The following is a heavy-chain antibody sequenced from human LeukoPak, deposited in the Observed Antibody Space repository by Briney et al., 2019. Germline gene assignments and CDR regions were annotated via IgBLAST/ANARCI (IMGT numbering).Heavy chain of an antibody. CDR1: GYTFTSYA. D-gene: IGHD6-19*01. Sequence: RASVKVSCKASGYTFTSYAMHWVRQAPGQRLEWMGWINAGNGHTKYSQRFQGGVTITRDTSASTAYMELSSLRSEDTAVYYCARDGPVAGTLLHWGQGTLVTVSS. J-gene: IGHJ4*02. CDR2: INAGNGHT. CDR3: ARDGPVAGTLLH. V-gene: IGHV1-3*01.